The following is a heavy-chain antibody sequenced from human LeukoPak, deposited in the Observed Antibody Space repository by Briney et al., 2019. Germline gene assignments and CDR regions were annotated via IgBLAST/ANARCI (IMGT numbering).Heavy chain of an antibody. J-gene: IGHJ4*02. CDR1: GYTFTSYD. CDR3: ARGLRIAVAGSGTLGY. D-gene: IGHD6-19*01. Sequence: GASVKVSCKASGYTFTSYDINWVRQATGQGLEWMGWMNPNSGNTGYAQKFQGRVTMTRNTSTSTAYMELSSLRSEDTAVYYCARGLRIAVAGSGTLGYWGQGTLVTVSS. CDR2: MNPNSGNT. V-gene: IGHV1-8*01.